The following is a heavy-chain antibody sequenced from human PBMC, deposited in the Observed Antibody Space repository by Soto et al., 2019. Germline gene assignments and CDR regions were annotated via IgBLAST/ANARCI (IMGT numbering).Heavy chain of an antibody. CDR2: INAGNGNT. CDR1: GYTFSTYA. Sequence: EASVKVSCKASGYTFSTYAMHWVRQAPGQRLEWMGWINAGNGNTKYSQKFQGRVSITRDTSASTAYMELSSLSSEDTAVYYCARERETGPHDSSSYYPYGMDVWGQGTTVTVSS. J-gene: IGHJ6*02. V-gene: IGHV1-3*01. CDR3: ARERETGPHDSSSYYPYGMDV. D-gene: IGHD3-22*01.